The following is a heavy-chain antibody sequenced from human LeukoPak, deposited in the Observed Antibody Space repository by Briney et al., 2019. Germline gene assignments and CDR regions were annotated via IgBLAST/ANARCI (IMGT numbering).Heavy chain of an antibody. CDR3: TRGLTSGWYFPYYFDY. D-gene: IGHD6-19*01. V-gene: IGHV4-34*01. Sequence: SETLSLTCAVYGGSFSGYYWSWIRQPPGQGLEWIGKINHSGSTNYNPSLKSRVTISVDTSKNQFSLNLSSVTAADTAVYYCTRGLTSGWYFPYYFDYWGQGTLVIVSS. CDR1: GGSFSGYY. J-gene: IGHJ4*02. CDR2: INHSGST.